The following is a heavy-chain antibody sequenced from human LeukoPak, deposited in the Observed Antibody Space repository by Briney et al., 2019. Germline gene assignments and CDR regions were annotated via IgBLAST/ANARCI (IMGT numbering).Heavy chain of an antibody. CDR1: GYSFTSYW. V-gene: IGHV5-51*01. D-gene: IGHD6-13*01. CDR2: IYPGDSDT. J-gene: IGHJ5*02. Sequence: GESLKISCKGSGYSFTSYWIGWVRQMPGKGLEWMGIIYPGDSDTRYSPSFQGQVTISADKSISTAYLQWSSLKASDTAMYYCARSLTGYSSHYWFDPWGQGTLVTVSS. CDR3: ARSLTGYSSHYWFDP.